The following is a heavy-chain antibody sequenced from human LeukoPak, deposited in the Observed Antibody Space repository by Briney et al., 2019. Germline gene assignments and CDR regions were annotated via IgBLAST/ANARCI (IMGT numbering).Heavy chain of an antibody. Sequence: GASVKVSCKVSGYTFTSYAMNWVRQAPGQGLEWMGWTSAYNGNTNYAQKLQGRVTMTTDTSTSTAYMELRSLRSDDTAVYYCARDLKMGYSSGRHSWGTGSSNGYWGQGTLVTVSS. V-gene: IGHV1-18*01. J-gene: IGHJ4*02. CDR3: ARDLKMGYSSGRHSWGTGSSNGY. CDR2: TSAYNGNT. CDR1: GYTFTSYA. D-gene: IGHD6-19*01.